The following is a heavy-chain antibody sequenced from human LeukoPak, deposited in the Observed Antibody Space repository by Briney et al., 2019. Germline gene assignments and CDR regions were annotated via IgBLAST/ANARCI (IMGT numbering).Heavy chain of an antibody. D-gene: IGHD5-18*01. J-gene: IGHJ4*02. V-gene: IGHV3-48*03. CDR2: ISSSGSTI. Sequence: GGSLRLSCAASGFTFSSYEMNWVRQAPGKGLEWVSYISSSGSTIYYADSVKGRFTISRDNAKNSLYLQMNSLRADVTAVYYCARALTTTMAPGGGQGTLVTVSS. CDR1: GFTFSSYE. CDR3: ARALTTTMAPG.